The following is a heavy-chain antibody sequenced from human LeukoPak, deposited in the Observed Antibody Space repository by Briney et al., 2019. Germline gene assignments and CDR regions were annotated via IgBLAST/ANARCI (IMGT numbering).Heavy chain of an antibody. CDR1: GFTFSSYS. D-gene: IGHD6-13*01. J-gene: IGHJ6*02. CDR3: ARETAAAYYYYYGMDV. CDR2: ISSSSNYI. V-gene: IGHV3-21*04. Sequence: GGSLRLSCAASGFTFSSYSMNWVRQAPGKGLEWVSSISSSSNYIYYADSVKGRFTISRDNAKNSLYLQMNSLRAEDTAVYYCARETAAAYYYYYGMDVWGQGTTVTVSS.